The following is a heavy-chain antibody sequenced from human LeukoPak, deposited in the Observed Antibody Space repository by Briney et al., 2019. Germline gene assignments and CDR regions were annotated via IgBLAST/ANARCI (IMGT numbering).Heavy chain of an antibody. J-gene: IGHJ3*02. CDR2: INPNSGGT. CDR1: GYTFTGYY. V-gene: IGHV1-2*02. Sequence: ASVKVSCKASGYTFTGYYMHWVRQAPGQGLEWMGWINPNSGGTNYAQKFQGRVTMTRDTSISTAYMELSRLRSDDTAGYYCARDRTMIHAFDIWGQGTMVTVSS. D-gene: IGHD3-22*01. CDR3: ARDRTMIHAFDI.